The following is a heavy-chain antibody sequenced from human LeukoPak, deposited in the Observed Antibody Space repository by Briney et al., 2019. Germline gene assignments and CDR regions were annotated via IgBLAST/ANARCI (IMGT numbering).Heavy chain of an antibody. V-gene: IGHV1-69*13. Sequence: SVKVSCRAPGGTFSSYAISWVRQAPGQGLEWMGGIIPIFGTANYAQKFQGRVTITADESTSTAYMELSSLRSEDTAVYYCARGGIVGATTAPHYYYGMDVWGQGTTVTVSS. D-gene: IGHD1-26*01. CDR3: ARGGIVGATTAPHYYYGMDV. CDR1: GGTFSSYA. J-gene: IGHJ6*02. CDR2: IIPIFGTA.